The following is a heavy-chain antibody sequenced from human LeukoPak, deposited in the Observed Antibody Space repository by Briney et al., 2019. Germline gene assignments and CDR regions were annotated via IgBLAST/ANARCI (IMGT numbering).Heavy chain of an antibody. D-gene: IGHD6-19*01. CDR1: GFAFITYG. CDR3: ARVVSSGWGNNWFDP. J-gene: IGHJ5*02. CDR2: IWYDGSYK. Sequence: GGSLRLSCAASGFAFITYGMHWVRQAPGKGLEWVALIWYDGSYKYYADSVKGRFTISRDNSKNTLYLQMNSLRAEDTAVYYCARVVSSGWGNNWFDPWGQGTLVTVSS. V-gene: IGHV3-33*01.